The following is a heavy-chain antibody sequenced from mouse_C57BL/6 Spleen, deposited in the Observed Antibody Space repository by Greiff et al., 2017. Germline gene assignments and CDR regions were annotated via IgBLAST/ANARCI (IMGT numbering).Heavy chain of an antibody. V-gene: IGHV1-55*01. CDR1: GYTFTSYW. CDR2: IYPGSGST. CDR3: TRRGVITTVVATRYYFDY. Sequence: QVQLQQPGAELVKPGASVKMSCKASGYTFTSYWITWVKQRPGQGLEWIGDIYPGSGSTNYNEKFKSKATLTVDTSSSTAYMQLSSLTSEDSAVYYCTRRGVITTVVATRYYFDYWGQGTTLTVSA. J-gene: IGHJ2*01. D-gene: IGHD1-1*01.